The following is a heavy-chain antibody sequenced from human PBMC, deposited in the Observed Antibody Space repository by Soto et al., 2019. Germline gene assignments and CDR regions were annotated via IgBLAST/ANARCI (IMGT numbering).Heavy chain of an antibody. Sequence: ASVKVSCKVSGYTLTELSMHWVRQAPGKGLEWMGGFDPEDGETIYAQKFQGRVTMTEDTSTDTAYMELSSLRSEDTAVYYCAKQRTPRSMAVAGQYYFDYWGQGTLVTVSS. CDR1: GYTLTELS. J-gene: IGHJ4*02. D-gene: IGHD6-19*01. CDR2: FDPEDGET. CDR3: AKQRTPRSMAVAGQYYFDY. V-gene: IGHV1-24*01.